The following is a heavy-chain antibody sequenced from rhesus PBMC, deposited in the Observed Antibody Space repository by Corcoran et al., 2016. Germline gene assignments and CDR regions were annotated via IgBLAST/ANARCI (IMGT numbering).Heavy chain of an antibody. CDR1: GGSVSSSNW. J-gene: IGHJ4*01. CDR2: ISGSSGST. Sequence: QVQLQESGPGLVKPSETLSLTCAVSGGSVSSSNWWSWIRQPPGKGLEWIGYISGSSGSTYDNPSLKSPVTISTDTSKNQFSLKLSSVTAADTAVYYCARFFPVSDYWGQGVLVTVSS. CDR3: ARFFPVSDY. V-gene: IGHV4-65*01. D-gene: IGHD3-9*01.